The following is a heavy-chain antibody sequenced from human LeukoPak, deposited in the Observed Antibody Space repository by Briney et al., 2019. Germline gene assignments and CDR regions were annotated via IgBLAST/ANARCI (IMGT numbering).Heavy chain of an antibody. Sequence: SETLSLTCAVYGGSFSGYYWSWIRQPPGKGLEWIGEINHSGSTNYNPSLKSRVTISVDTSKNQFSLKLSSVTAADTAVYYCARDKPYYYDSSGYYYGRGNNWFDPWGQGTLVTVSS. CDR1: GGSFSGYY. J-gene: IGHJ5*02. V-gene: IGHV4-34*01. CDR3: ARDKPYYYDSSGYYYGRGNNWFDP. D-gene: IGHD3-22*01. CDR2: INHSGST.